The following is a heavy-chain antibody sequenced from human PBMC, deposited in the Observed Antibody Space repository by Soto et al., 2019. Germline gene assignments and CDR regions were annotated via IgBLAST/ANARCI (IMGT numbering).Heavy chain of an antibody. D-gene: IGHD6-19*01. CDR1: GYTFTSYA. Sequence: ASVKVSCKASGYTFTSYAMHWVRQAPGQRLEWMGWINAGNGNTKYSQKFQGRVTITRDTSASTAYMELSSLRSEDTAAYHCAKEETNGRGGYPFFDYWGQGALVTVSS. CDR2: INAGNGNT. J-gene: IGHJ4*02. V-gene: IGHV1-3*01. CDR3: AKEETNGRGGYPFFDY.